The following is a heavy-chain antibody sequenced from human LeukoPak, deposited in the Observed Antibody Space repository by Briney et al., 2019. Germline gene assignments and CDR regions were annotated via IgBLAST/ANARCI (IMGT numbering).Heavy chain of an antibody. Sequence: ASVKVSCKASGYTFTSYAMHWVRQAPGQRLEWMGWINAGNGNTKYSQKFQGRVTITRDTSASTAYMELSSLRSEDTAVYYCAGASRMIVVPSDYYYGMDVWGQGTTVTVSS. V-gene: IGHV1-3*01. D-gene: IGHD3-22*01. CDR2: INAGNGNT. CDR1: GYTFTSYA. J-gene: IGHJ6*02. CDR3: AGASRMIVVPSDYYYGMDV.